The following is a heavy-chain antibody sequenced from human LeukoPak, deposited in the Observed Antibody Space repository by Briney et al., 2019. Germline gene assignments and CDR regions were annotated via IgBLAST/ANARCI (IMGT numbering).Heavy chain of an antibody. J-gene: IGHJ4*01. D-gene: IGHD2-8*02. CDR3: ATYRQVLLPFES. CDR2: ISSSGTTT. CDR1: GFTFSDYQ. V-gene: IGHV3-11*01. Sequence: GGSLRLSCAASGFTFSDYQMTWIRQAPGKGLDWISYISSSGTTTYYADSVKGRFTISRDNAKNSLSLQMNSLRAEDTAIYYCATYRQVLLPFESWGQGTLVTVSS.